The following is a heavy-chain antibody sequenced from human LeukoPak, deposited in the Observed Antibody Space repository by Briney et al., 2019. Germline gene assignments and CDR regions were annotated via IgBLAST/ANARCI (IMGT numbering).Heavy chain of an antibody. V-gene: IGHV4-39*01. Sequence: PSETLSLTCTVSGGSISSGDYYWNWIRQPPGKGLEWIGFIYYSGSAYYNPSLKSRVTISVDTSKNQFSLKLSSVTAADTAVYYCARLKSGSYFGDYWGQGTLVTVSS. CDR2: IYYSGSA. J-gene: IGHJ4*02. CDR3: ARLKSGSYFGDY. CDR1: GGSISSGDYY. D-gene: IGHD1-26*01.